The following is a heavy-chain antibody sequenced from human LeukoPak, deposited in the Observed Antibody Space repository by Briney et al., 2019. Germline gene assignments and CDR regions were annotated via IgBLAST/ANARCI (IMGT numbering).Heavy chain of an antibody. CDR1: GVSVSGDS. Sequence: SGTLSLTCTVSGVSVSGDSWTWIRQPAGKGLEWIGYIYYTEAINYSPSLMGRVAMQVDTSQNQFSLKLTSVTAADTVIYYCARDGFRTYCGTDCYSDYMDVWGIGTTVIVSS. D-gene: IGHD2-21*02. CDR2: IYYTEAI. CDR3: ARDGFRTYCGTDCYSDYMDV. V-gene: IGHV4-59*02. J-gene: IGHJ6*03.